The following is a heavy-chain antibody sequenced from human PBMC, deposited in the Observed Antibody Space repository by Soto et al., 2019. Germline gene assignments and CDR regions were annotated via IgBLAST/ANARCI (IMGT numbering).Heavy chain of an antibody. J-gene: IGHJ4*02. CDR3: ARDRQAGYSSGWIYDY. D-gene: IGHD6-19*01. V-gene: IGHV1-69*01. Sequence: QVQLVQSGAEVKKHGSSVKVSCKASGGTFSSYAISWVRQAPGQGLEWMGGIIPIFGTANYAQKFQGRVTITADESTRTAYMELSSPRSADKAVYYCARDRQAGYSSGWIYDYWGQGTLVTVSS. CDR2: IIPIFGTA. CDR1: GGTFSSYA.